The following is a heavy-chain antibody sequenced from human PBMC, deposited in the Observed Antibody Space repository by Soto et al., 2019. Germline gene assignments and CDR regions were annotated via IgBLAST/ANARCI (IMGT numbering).Heavy chain of an antibody. CDR1: GYIVTNYW. V-gene: IGHV1-46*01. D-gene: IGHD2-21*01. J-gene: IGHJ6*02. CDR2: IDPSRGST. Sequence: QDQLVQSGAEVKKPGASVKVSCEASGYIVTNYWISGVRLAPVQGLEWMGIIDPSRGSTTYAPKFQGRINMTRATAAYTAYMELSSLRSEDTAVYYCAVCGGHMPPYPYTGLDVWGQGTTVIVSS. CDR3: AVCGGHMPPYPYTGLDV.